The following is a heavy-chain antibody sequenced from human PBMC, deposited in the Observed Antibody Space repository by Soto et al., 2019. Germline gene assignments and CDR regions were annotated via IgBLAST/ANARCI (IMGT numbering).Heavy chain of an antibody. CDR1: GYPLTTYG. CDR2: VSPYNGDT. Sequence: VKLACKASGYPLTTYGVGWVRQAPGQGLEWMGWVSPYNGDTTYAQNFQCRVTMTTDTSTRTAYMELRSLRSDDTAVYYCAREVGHMDVWGQGTTVTVSS. D-gene: IGHD2-2*01. J-gene: IGHJ6*02. V-gene: IGHV1-18*04. CDR3: AREVGHMDV.